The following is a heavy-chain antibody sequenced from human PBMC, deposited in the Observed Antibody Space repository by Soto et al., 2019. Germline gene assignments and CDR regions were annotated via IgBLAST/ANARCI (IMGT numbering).Heavy chain of an antibody. V-gene: IGHV2-5*02. CDR3: APMIAAAGTWDY. CDR1: GFSLSTSGVG. CDR2: IYWDDAK. Sequence: QITLKESGPTLVKPTQTLTLTCTFSGFSLSTSGVGVGWIRQPPGKALEWLALIYWDDAKRYSPSLKSRLTITTDTPKTQVVLTMTNMDPVDTAKYYCAPMIAAAGTWDYWGQGTLVTVSS. D-gene: IGHD6-13*01. J-gene: IGHJ4*02.